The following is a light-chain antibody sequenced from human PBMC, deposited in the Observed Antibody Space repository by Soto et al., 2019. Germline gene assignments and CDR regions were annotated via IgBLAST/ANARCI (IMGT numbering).Light chain of an antibody. CDR3: QQYGNSPLT. J-gene: IGKJ4*01. CDR1: QSLSGNF. Sequence: EIVLMQSPGTLSLSPGERATLSCRASQSLSGNFLGWYQHKPGQAPRLLIYGASSRATGIPDRFSCSGSGTYVTLTINGLEPADFALYFWQQYGNSPLTFCGGTKVEIK. V-gene: IGKV3-20*01. CDR2: GAS.